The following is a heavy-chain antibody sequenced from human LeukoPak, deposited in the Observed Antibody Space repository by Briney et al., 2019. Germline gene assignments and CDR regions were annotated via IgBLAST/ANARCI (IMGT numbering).Heavy chain of an antibody. CDR1: GYTFTSYG. J-gene: IGHJ6*02. V-gene: IGHV1-18*01. CDR3: ARDSHYDILTTPYYYYYYGMDV. Sequence: GASVKVSCKASGYTFTSYGISWVRQAPGQGLEWMGWISAYNGNTTYAQKLQGRVTMTTDTSTSTAYMELRSLRSDDTAVYYCARDSHYDILTTPYYYYYYGMDVWGQGTTVTVSS. D-gene: IGHD3-9*01. CDR2: ISAYNGNT.